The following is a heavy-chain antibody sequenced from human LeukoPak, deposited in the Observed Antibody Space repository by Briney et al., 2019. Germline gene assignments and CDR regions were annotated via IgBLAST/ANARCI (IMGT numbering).Heavy chain of an antibody. CDR3: AREGYNYALDY. CDR2: ISSSSSYI. CDR1: GLTFSSYS. Sequence: AGSLTLSCAPSGLTFSSYSMNWVRQAPGEGLEWVSSISSSSSYIYYADSVKGRFTISRDNAKTSLYLQMNSLRAKDTAVYYCAREGYNYALDYWGQGTLVTVSS. V-gene: IGHV3-21*01. D-gene: IGHD5-18*01. J-gene: IGHJ4*02.